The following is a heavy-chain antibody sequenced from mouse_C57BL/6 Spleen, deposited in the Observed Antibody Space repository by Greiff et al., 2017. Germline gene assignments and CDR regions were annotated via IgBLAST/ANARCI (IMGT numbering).Heavy chain of an antibody. CDR1: GFSLTSYG. CDR2: IWGEGST. J-gene: IGHJ4*01. CDR3: AKEGPRGGFYAMDD. Sequence: VKLMESGPGLVAPSQSLSITCPVSGFSLTSYGVSWVRQPPGKGLEWLGVIWGEGSTNYHSALISRMRISKDNSKSQVFLKLNSLQTDDTATYYCAKEGPRGGFYAMDDGGKGKSVTVSS. V-gene: IGHV2-3*01.